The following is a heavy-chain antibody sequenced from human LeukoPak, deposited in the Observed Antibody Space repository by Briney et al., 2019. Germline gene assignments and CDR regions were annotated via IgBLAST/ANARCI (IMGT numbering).Heavy chain of an antibody. Sequence: PGGSLRLSCAASGFTVSSNYMSWVRQAPGKGLEWVSVIYSGGSTYYADSVKGRFTISRDNSKNTLYLQMNSLRAEDTAVYYCARDGRGYSYGPKASTFDYWGQGTLVTVSS. J-gene: IGHJ4*02. CDR3: ARDGRGYSYGPKASTFDY. D-gene: IGHD5-18*01. CDR1: GFTVSSNY. CDR2: IYSGGST. V-gene: IGHV3-66*01.